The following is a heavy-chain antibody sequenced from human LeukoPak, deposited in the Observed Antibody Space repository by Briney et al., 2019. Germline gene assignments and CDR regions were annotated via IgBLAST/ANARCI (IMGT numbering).Heavy chain of an antibody. V-gene: IGHV4-59*12. J-gene: IGHJ6*03. CDR1: GGSISRYY. Sequence: SEMPSLTCTVSGGSISRYYWSSIRQPPGKGLEWIGYIYYSGSTSYNPSLKSRVTISVDTSKNQFSLRLSSVTAADTAVYYCARLIAANYYYMDVWGKGTTVTVSS. CDR2: IYYSGST. CDR3: ARLIAANYYYMDV. D-gene: IGHD6-6*01.